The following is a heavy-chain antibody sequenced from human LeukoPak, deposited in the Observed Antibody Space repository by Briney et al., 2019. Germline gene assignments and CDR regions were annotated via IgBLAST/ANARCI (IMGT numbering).Heavy chain of an antibody. CDR2: IGPTGSDR. J-gene: IGHJ4*02. D-gene: IGHD5-24*01. V-gene: IGHV3-21*06. CDR1: GLTFSTSG. Sequence: GGSLRLSCTASGLTFSTSGFNWVRQAPGKGLERVASIGPTGSDRYHADSIKGRFTISRDNANNFLYLQMNSLRAEDTAVYYCATETDGRHYDYWGQGTLLTVSS. CDR3: ATETDGRHYDY.